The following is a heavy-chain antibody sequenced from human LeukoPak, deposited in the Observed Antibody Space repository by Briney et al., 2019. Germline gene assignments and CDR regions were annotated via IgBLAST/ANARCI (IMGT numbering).Heavy chain of an antibody. Sequence: PGGSLRLSCAASGFTFSSYWMHWVRQAPGKGVVWVSRINSDGSSTSYADSVKGRFTISRDNAKNTLYLQMNSLRAEDTAVYYCARGGRGYSFSWGQGTLVTVSS. V-gene: IGHV3-74*01. J-gene: IGHJ5*02. CDR2: INSDGSST. CDR3: ARGGRGYSFS. D-gene: IGHD5-18*01. CDR1: GFTFSSYW.